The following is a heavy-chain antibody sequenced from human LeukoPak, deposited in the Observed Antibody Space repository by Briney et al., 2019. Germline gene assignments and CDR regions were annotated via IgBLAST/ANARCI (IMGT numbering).Heavy chain of an antibody. D-gene: IGHD1-7*01. CDR2: IWYDGSYK. CDR3: ARGRGTTGPYYFDY. Sequence: GGSLRLSCAASGFTFSNYGMHWVRQAPGKGLEWVALIWYDGSYKYYADSVKGRFTISRDNSRNTLYLQMNSLRAEDTAVYYCARGRGTTGPYYFDYRGQGTLVTVSS. CDR1: GFTFSNYG. J-gene: IGHJ4*02. V-gene: IGHV3-33*01.